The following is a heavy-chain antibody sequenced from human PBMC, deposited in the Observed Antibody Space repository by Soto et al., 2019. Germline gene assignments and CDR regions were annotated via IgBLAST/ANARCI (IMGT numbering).Heavy chain of an antibody. V-gene: IGHV3-23*01. J-gene: IGHJ4*02. Sequence: EVPLLESGGGLVQPGGSLRLSCAASGFTFSSYAMSWVRQAPGKGLEWVSAITGSGGSTYYADSVKGRFTISRDNSKTTLYLQMNSLRAEDTAVYYCAKDRNKWLRFDLAYWGQGTLVTVSS. D-gene: IGHD5-12*01. CDR1: GFTFSSYA. CDR2: ITGSGGST. CDR3: AKDRNKWLRFDLAY.